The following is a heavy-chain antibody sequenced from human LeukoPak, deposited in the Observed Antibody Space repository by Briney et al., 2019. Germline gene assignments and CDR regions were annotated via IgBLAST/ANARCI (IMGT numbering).Heavy chain of an antibody. CDR3: ARDVTDYYGSGSPLWAYYYSGMDV. J-gene: IGHJ6*02. D-gene: IGHD3-10*01. V-gene: IGHV3-7*01. CDR1: GFTFRNYW. CDR2: MQPDGSEE. Sequence: GGSLRLPCAASGFTFRNYWMTWVRQAPGKGLEWVANMQPDGSEEYYVDSVMGRFIISRDNAKNSLYLQMNSLRAEDTAVYYCARDVTDYYGSGSPLWAYYYSGMDVWGQGTTVTVSS.